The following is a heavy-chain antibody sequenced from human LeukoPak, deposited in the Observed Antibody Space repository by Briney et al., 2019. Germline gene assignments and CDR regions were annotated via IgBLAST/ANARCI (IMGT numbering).Heavy chain of an antibody. CDR3: AKGYDILTGYQSWFDP. D-gene: IGHD3-9*01. CDR2: ISGSGGST. V-gene: IGHV3-23*01. Sequence: GGSLRLSCAASGFTFSSYAMSWVRQAPGKGLEWVSAISGSGGSTYYADSVKGRFTISRDNSKNTLYLQMNSLRAEDTAVYYCAKGYDILTGYQSWFDPWGQGTLVTASS. J-gene: IGHJ5*02. CDR1: GFTFSSYA.